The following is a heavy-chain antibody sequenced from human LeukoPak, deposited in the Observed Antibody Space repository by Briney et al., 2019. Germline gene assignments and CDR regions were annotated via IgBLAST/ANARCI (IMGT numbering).Heavy chain of an antibody. D-gene: IGHD6-19*01. CDR2: ITSSSGTI. J-gene: IGHJ3*02. V-gene: IGHV3-48*04. Sequence: GGSLRLSCAASGFTFTTYNMNWVRQAPGKGLEWVSYITSSSGTIYYADSVKGRFTISRDNAKNSLYLQMSSLRAEDTAVYYCAGYSSGWFGSFDIWGQGTMVTVSS. CDR3: AGYSSGWFGSFDI. CDR1: GFTFTTYN.